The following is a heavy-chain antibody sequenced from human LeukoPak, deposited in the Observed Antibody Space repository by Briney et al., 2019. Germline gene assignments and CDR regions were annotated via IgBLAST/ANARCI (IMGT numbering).Heavy chain of an antibody. CDR3: AKGTSSSCYSAPSY. CDR1: GFTFSSYA. D-gene: IGHD2-15*01. J-gene: IGHJ4*02. CDR2: ICSNDNNT. V-gene: IGHV3-23*01. Sequence: GGSLRLSCAASGFTFSSYAMNWVRQAPGKGLEWVSAICSNDNNTYYANSVKGRFTISRDNSKNTLSLQLNSLRAEDTAVYYCAKGTSSSCYSAPSYWGQGTLVTVSS.